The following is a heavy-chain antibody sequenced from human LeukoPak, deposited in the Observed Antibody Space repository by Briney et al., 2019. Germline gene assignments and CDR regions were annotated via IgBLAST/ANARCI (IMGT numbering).Heavy chain of an antibody. J-gene: IGHJ4*02. D-gene: IGHD6-19*01. CDR3: ARDKVAGSMAGSNFDY. CDR1: GFTFSSYW. Sequence: PGGSLRLSCAASGFTFSSYWMSWVRQAPGKGLEWVANIKQDGSERNYVDSVKGRFTISRDNAKNSLYLQMNSLRVEDTAVYYCARDKVAGSMAGSNFDYWGQGTLVTVSS. CDR2: IKQDGSER. V-gene: IGHV3-7*01.